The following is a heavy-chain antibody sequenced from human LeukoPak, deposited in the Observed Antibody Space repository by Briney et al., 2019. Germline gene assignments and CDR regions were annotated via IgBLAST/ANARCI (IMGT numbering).Heavy chain of an antibody. J-gene: IGHJ2*01. CDR3: ARPTGGYGSGSYYNEWYFDL. Sequence: GESLKISCKHSEYSFPNYCIGWVRQMPGKGLEWMGIIYPGDSDTRYSPSFQGQVTISADKSISTAYLQWSSLKASDTAMYYCARPTGGYGSGSYYNEWYFDLWGRGTLVTVSS. CDR1: EYSFPNYC. CDR2: IYPGDSDT. V-gene: IGHV5-51*01. D-gene: IGHD3-10*01.